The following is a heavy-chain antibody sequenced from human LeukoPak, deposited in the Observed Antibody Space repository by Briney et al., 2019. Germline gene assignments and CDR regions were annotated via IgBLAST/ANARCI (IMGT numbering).Heavy chain of an antibody. CDR3: AKGRSLLDAFDI. CDR2: ISGSGGST. D-gene: IGHD3-16*01. J-gene: IGHJ3*02. Sequence: PGGSLRLSCAASGFTFSSHAMSWVRPAPGKGLEWVSAISGSGGSTYYADSVKGRFTISRDNSKNTLYLQMNSLRAEDTAVYSCAKGRSLLDAFDIWGQGTMVTVSS. V-gene: IGHV3-23*01. CDR1: GFTFSSHA.